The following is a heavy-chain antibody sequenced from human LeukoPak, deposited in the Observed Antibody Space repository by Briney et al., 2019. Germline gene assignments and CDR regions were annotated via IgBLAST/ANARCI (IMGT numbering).Heavy chain of an antibody. CDR1: GGSISSSSYY. V-gene: IGHV4-39*07. Sequence: SETLSLTCTVSGGSISSSSYYWGWIRQPPGKGLECIGSIYYSGSTYYNPSLKSRVTISVDTSKNQFSLKLSSVTAADTAVYYCARHGSGGVGYFDWLPTFDHYYYYYMDVWGKGTTVTISS. D-gene: IGHD3-9*01. CDR2: IYYSGST. CDR3: ARHGSGGVGYFDWLPTFDHYYYYYMDV. J-gene: IGHJ6*03.